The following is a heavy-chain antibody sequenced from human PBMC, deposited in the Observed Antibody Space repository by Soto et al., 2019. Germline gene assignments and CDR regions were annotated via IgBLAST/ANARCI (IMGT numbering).Heavy chain of an antibody. CDR1: GGSISSSYW. D-gene: IGHD3-3*01. CDR2: IYHGGTT. Sequence: QVQLQESGPGVVKPSGTLSLTCAVSGGSISSSYWRSWVRQTPRGGLEWIGKIYHGGTTNYNPSLKNRVTISVDKSKNQFSLKLTSVTAADTAVYYCVSSLNYDFWRDGGRHFYFDYWGRGILATVSS. CDR3: VSSLNYDFWRDGGRHFYFDY. V-gene: IGHV4-4*02. J-gene: IGHJ4*02.